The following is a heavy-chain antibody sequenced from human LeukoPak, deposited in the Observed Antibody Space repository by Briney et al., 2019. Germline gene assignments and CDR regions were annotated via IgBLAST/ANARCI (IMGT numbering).Heavy chain of an antibody. CDR2: INHSGST. Sequence: SETLSLTCTVSGGSISGYYWNWIRQPPGKGLEWIGEINHSGSTNYNPSLKSRVTISVDTSKNQFSLKLSSVTAADTAVYYCARRWQWLVNHMDVWGKGTTVTISS. V-gene: IGHV4-34*01. J-gene: IGHJ6*03. CDR1: GGSISGYY. CDR3: ARRWQWLVNHMDV. D-gene: IGHD6-19*01.